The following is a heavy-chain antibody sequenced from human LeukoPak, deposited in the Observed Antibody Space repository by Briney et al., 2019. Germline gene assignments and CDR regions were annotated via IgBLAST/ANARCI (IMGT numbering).Heavy chain of an antibody. CDR3: AKDVGKRRITIFGVVIRGMDV. V-gene: IGHV3-53*01. J-gene: IGHJ6*02. CDR1: GFSVSNNY. D-gene: IGHD3-3*01. CDR2: IYSRGGT. Sequence: PGGSLRLSCAVSGFSVSNNYMNWVRQAPGKGLEWVSLIYSRGGTSYADSVKGRFTISRDNSKNTLYLQMNSLRAEDTAVYYCAKDVGKRRITIFGVVIRGMDVWGQGTTVTVSS.